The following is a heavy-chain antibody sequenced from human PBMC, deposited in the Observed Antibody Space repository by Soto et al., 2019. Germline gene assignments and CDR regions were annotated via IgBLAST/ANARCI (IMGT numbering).Heavy chain of an antibody. CDR1: GGSISSGGYY. D-gene: IGHD4-4*01. Sequence: PSETLSLTCTVSGGSISSGGYYWSWIRQHPGKGLEWIGCIYYSGSTYYNPSLKSRVTISVDTSKNQFSLKLSSVTAADTAVYYCARSLGDSNPDYYYYGMDVWGQGTTVTVSS. CDR3: ARSLGDSNPDYYYYGMDV. J-gene: IGHJ6*02. V-gene: IGHV4-39*01. CDR2: IYYSGST.